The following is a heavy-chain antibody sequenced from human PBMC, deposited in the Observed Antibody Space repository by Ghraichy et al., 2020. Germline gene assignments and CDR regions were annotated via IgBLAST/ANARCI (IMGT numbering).Heavy chain of an antibody. CDR3: ARDLSGASYFDY. Sequence: GSLSLTCTVSGGSISSYYWSWVRQPAGKGLEWIGHIYTSGSTNYNPSLKSRVTMSVDTSKNQFSLKLSSVTAADTAVYYCARDLSGASYFDYWGQGTLVTVSS. J-gene: IGHJ4*02. CDR1: GGSISSYY. CDR2: IYTSGST. V-gene: IGHV4-4*07. D-gene: IGHD1-26*01.